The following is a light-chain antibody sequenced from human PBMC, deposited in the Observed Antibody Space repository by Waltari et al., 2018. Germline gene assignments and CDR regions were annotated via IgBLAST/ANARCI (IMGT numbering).Light chain of an antibody. CDR2: WAS. J-gene: IGKJ1*01. CDR1: QTILYTSNNKNY. V-gene: IGKV4-1*01. Sequence: DIVMTQSPDSLAVSLGERATINCKSSQTILYTSNNKNYLAWYQHKPGQPPKLPLYWASTREDGVPDRFSGSGSGTDFTLTISSLQAEDVALYYCQQYYSTPQTFGQGTKVEIK. CDR3: QQYYSTPQT.